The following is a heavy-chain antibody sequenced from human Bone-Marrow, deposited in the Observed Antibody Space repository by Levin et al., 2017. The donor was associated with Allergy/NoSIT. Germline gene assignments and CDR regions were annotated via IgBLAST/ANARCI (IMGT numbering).Heavy chain of an antibody. Sequence: ASVKVSCKASGDTFNSYPVSWVRQAPGQGLEWMGGIIPMSATTKYAQKFKGRMTITADESTNTAYMELSSLRSEDTAVYYCASHPTTVLTSYLDYWGQGTLVTVSP. CDR2: IIPMSATT. CDR1: GDTFNSYP. D-gene: IGHD4/OR15-4a*01. V-gene: IGHV1-69*13. J-gene: IGHJ4*02. CDR3: ASHPTTVLTSYLDY.